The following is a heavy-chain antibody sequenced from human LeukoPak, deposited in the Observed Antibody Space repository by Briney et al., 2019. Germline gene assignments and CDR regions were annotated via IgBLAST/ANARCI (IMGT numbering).Heavy chain of an antibody. J-gene: IGHJ4*02. CDR3: ARAGYSSRQYY. CDR2: INHSGST. D-gene: IGHD5-18*01. V-gene: IGHV4-34*01. Sequence: EWIGEINHSGSTNYNPSLKSRVTISVDTSKNQFSLKLSSVTAADTAVYYCARAGYSSRQYYWGQGTLVTVSS.